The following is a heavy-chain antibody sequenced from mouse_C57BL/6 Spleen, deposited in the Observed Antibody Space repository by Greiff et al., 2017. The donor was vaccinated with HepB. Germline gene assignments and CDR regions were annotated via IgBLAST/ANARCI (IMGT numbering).Heavy chain of an antibody. J-gene: IGHJ4*01. Sequence: EVQRVESGGGLVQPGGSLKLSCAASGFTFSDYYMYWVRQTPEKRLEWVAYISNGGGSTYYPDTVKGRFTISRDNAKNTLYLQMSRLKSEDTAMYYCARDHYYGSPLYYAMDYWGQGTSVTVSS. CDR3: ARDHYYGSPLYYAMDY. D-gene: IGHD1-1*01. V-gene: IGHV5-12*01. CDR1: GFTFSDYY. CDR2: ISNGGGST.